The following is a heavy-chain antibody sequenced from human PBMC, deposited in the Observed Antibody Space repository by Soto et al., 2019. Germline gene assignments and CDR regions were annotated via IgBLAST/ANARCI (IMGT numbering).Heavy chain of an antibody. Sequence: SGGSLRLSCVGSGFTFSTYSINWVRQAPGKGLEWVSSISSRSDIYYADSVKGRFTISRDNAKNSVSQQMNSLRAEDTAVYYCAREYTAWPLAYGLDVWGQGTTVTVSS. CDR3: AREYTAWPLAYGLDV. CDR2: ISSRSDI. CDR1: GFTFSTYS. D-gene: IGHD2-2*02. J-gene: IGHJ6*02. V-gene: IGHV3-21*01.